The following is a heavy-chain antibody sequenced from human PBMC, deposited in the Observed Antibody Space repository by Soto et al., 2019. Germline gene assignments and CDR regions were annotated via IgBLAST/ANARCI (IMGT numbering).Heavy chain of an antibody. CDR1: GYTFTSYY. J-gene: IGHJ6*03. CDR2: INPSGGST. V-gene: IGHV1-46*03. Sequence: GASVKVSCKASGYTFTSYYMHWVRQAPGQGLEWMGIINPSGGSTSYAQKFQGRVTMTRDTSTSTVYMELSSLRSEDTAVYYCARVVPDYGDYYYMDVWGKGTTVTVSS. D-gene: IGHD4-17*01. CDR3: ARVVPDYGDYYYMDV.